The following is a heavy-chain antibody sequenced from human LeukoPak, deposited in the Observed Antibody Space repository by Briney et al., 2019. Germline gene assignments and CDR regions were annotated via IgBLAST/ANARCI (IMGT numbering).Heavy chain of an antibody. Sequence: GGSLRLSCAASGFTFSSYEMNWVRQAPGKGLEWVSYISSSGSTIHYADSVKGRFTISRDNAKNSLYLQMNSLRAEDTAVYYCARALVVVAALDYWGQGTLVTVSS. CDR2: ISSSGSTI. J-gene: IGHJ4*02. CDR3: ARALVVVAALDY. CDR1: GFTFSSYE. D-gene: IGHD2-15*01. V-gene: IGHV3-48*03.